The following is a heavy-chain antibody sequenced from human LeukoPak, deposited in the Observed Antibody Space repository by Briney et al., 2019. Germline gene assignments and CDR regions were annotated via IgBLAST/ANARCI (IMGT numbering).Heavy chain of an antibody. CDR3: AREGNYYDMDV. J-gene: IGHJ6*02. CDR1: GFTVSSNY. V-gene: IGHV3-53*01. Sequence: PGGSLRLSCAASGFTVSSNYMSWVRQAPGKGLEWVSVIFSGGTTYYADSVKGLFTISRDNSKNTLYLQMNSLRAEDTAVYYCAREGNYYDMDVWGQGTTVTVSS. CDR2: IFSGGTT.